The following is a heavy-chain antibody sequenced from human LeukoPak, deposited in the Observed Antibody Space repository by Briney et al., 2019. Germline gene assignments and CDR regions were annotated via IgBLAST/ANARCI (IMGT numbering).Heavy chain of an antibody. D-gene: IGHD6-13*01. CDR2: INHNGNVN. J-gene: IGHJ3*02. CDR3: ARDSSSWVAFDI. Sequence: PGGSLRLSCAASGFTFSSYWMNWARQAPGKGLEWVASINHNGNVNYYVDSVKGRFTISRDNAKNSLYLQMNSLRAEDTAVYYCARDSSSWVAFDIWGQGTMVTVSS. CDR1: GFTFSSYW. V-gene: IGHV3-7*03.